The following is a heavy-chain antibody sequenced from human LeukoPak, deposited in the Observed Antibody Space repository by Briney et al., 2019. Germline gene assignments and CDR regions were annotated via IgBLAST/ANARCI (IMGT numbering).Heavy chain of an antibody. Sequence: SETLSLTCTVSGGSISSSSYYWGWIRQPPGKGLEWIGSIYYSGSTYYNPSLKSRVTISVDTSKNQFSLKLSSVTAADTAVYYCACKQQLGYFDLWGRGTLVTVSS. D-gene: IGHD6-13*01. J-gene: IGHJ2*01. CDR1: GGSISSSSYY. V-gene: IGHV4-39*07. CDR2: IYYSGST. CDR3: ACKQQLGYFDL.